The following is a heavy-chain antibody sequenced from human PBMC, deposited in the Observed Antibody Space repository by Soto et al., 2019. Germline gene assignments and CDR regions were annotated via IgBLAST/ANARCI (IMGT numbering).Heavy chain of an antibody. J-gene: IGHJ5*02. CDR3: ARDYSGYDPVLNRFDP. D-gene: IGHD5-12*01. Sequence: SVKVSCKASGDIYANYAISWVRQAPGQGLECLGGISPGIGTTHYAQRFQGRLTITADRSTMKTYMELSGLKSEDTAIYFCARDYSGYDPVLNRFDPWGQGTLVTVSS. V-gene: IGHV1-69*06. CDR1: GDIYANYA. CDR2: ISPGIGTT.